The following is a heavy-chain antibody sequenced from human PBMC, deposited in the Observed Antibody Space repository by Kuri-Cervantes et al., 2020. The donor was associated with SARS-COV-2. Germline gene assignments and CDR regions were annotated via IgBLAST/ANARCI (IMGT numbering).Heavy chain of an antibody. J-gene: IGHJ5*02. D-gene: IGHD6-13*01. V-gene: IGHV3-64D*08. CDR3: VKGSSSWYDFWFDP. Sequence: GGSLRLSCSASGFTFSSYAMHWVRQAPGEGLEYVSAISSNGGSTYYADSVKGRFTISRDNSKNTLYLQMSSLRAEDTAVYYCVKGSSSWYDFWFDPWGQGTLVTVSS. CDR2: ISSNGGST. CDR1: GFTFSSYA.